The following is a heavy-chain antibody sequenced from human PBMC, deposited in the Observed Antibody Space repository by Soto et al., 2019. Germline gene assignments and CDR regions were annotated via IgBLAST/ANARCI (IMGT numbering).Heavy chain of an antibody. V-gene: IGHV1-8*01. CDR2: MNPNSGNT. CDR3: ARLVGANRLSDFDY. CDR1: GYTFTSYD. D-gene: IGHD1-26*01. J-gene: IGHJ4*02. Sequence: ASVKVSCKASGYTFTSYDINWVRQATGQGLECMGWMNPNSGNTGYAQKFQGRVTMTRDTSTSTVYMELSSLRSEDTAVYYCARLVGANRLSDFDYWGQGTLVTVSS.